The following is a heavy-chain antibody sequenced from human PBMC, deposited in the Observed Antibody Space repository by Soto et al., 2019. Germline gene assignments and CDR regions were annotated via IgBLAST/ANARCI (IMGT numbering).Heavy chain of an antibody. Sequence: SSVKFSCKTAAYTFTSYYRHCVSQTPEQGLEWMGIINPRGGSTSYEQKFQGRVSMSRDTSTSTVNVEVSSLRSGDTAVYYFARGFRSGWYSIDAFDIWGQGTMVTVS. CDR2: INPRGGST. CDR3: ARGFRSGWYSIDAFDI. J-gene: IGHJ3*02. V-gene: IGHV1-46*01. CDR1: AYTFTSYY. D-gene: IGHD6-19*01.